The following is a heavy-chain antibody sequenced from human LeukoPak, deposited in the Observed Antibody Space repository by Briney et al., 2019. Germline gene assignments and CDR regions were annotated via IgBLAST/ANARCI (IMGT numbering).Heavy chain of an antibody. D-gene: IGHD2-2*01. CDR2: IFHSGSA. CDR3: ARDPRWLTPDCTSTSCYENYFDP. CDR1: GYSISSGYQ. Sequence: SETLSLTCAVSGYSISSGYQWAWIRQSPGKGLEWIGSIFHSGSAHYNPSLKSRVTISVETSYNQFSLKMYSVTAADTAVYYCARDPRWLTPDCTSTSCYENYFDPWGQGTLVTVSS. J-gene: IGHJ5*02. V-gene: IGHV4-38-2*02.